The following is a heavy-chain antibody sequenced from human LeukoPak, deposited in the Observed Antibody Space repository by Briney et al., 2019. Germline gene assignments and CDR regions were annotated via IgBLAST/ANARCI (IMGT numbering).Heavy chain of an antibody. CDR2: INQDESEK. Sequence: PGGSLRLSCAASGLTFSRYWLTWVRQAPGKGLEWVANINQDESEKNYVDSVKGRFTISRDNAKSSLYLQMNSLRGEDTAVYHCVSRGCTANACFVSSFNCFDHWGQGSLVTVSS. CDR3: VSRGCTANACFVSSFNCFDH. V-gene: IGHV3-7*03. D-gene: IGHD2-8*02. CDR1: GLTFSRYW. J-gene: IGHJ4*02.